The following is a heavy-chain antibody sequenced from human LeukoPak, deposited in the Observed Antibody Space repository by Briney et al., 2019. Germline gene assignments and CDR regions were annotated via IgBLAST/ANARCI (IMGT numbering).Heavy chain of an antibody. J-gene: IGHJ4*02. CDR3: AREGSWNDY. V-gene: IGHV4-61*01. CDR1: GGSVSGGSYY. CDR2: IYYSGST. Sequence: SETLSLTCTVSGGSVSGGSYYWSWIRQPPGKGLEWIGYIYYSGSTNYNPSLKSRVTISVDTSKNQFSLKLSSVTAADTAVYYCAREGSWNDYWGQRTLVTVSS. D-gene: IGHD2-15*01.